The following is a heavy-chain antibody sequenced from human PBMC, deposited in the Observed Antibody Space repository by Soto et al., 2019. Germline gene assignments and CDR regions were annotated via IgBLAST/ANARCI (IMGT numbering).Heavy chain of an antibody. Sequence: QVTLKESGPVLVKPTETLTLRCTVSGLSITDSEMGVSWIRQPPGQPLEWLAHIDSSGEKSYRTFLKSRLAISKDTSQIQIVLTMTNMDPADTATYYCARRHLAVAVSPWFDPWGQGITVTVSS. D-gene: IGHD6-19*01. CDR3: ARRHLAVAVSPWFDP. J-gene: IGHJ5*02. V-gene: IGHV2-26*01. CDR1: GLSITDSEMG. CDR2: IDSSGEK.